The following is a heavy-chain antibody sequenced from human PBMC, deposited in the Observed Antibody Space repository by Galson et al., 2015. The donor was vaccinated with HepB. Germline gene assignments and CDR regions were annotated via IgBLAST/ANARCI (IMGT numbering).Heavy chain of an antibody. J-gene: IGHJ4*02. Sequence: SVKVSCKASGYTFSAYYIHWVRQAPGQGLEWMGWINFNSGGTNYAQKFQGRVTMTRDTSISTVSMELRRLTSDDTAIYYCATSFFWGNYRWGALAGFWGPGTLVTVSS. CDR2: INFNSGGT. CDR3: ATSFFWGNYRWGALAGF. CDR1: GYTFSAYY. V-gene: IGHV1-2*02. D-gene: IGHD3-16*02.